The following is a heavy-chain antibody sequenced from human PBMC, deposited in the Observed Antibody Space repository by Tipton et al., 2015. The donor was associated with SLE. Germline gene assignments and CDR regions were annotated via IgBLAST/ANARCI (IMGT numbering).Heavy chain of an antibody. D-gene: IGHD6-13*01. CDR2: IYTRGST. V-gene: IGHV4-61*02. CDR1: GGSVSSGSQY. CDR3: AREAGLSSRSYYHGYMDV. Sequence: TLSLTCTVSGGSVSSGSQYWSWIRQSAGKGLEWIGRIYTRGSTNYNPSLMSRVTISLDTSKNRFSLKFSSGTAADTAVYYCAREAGLSSRSYYHGYMDVWGKGTTVTISS. J-gene: IGHJ6*03.